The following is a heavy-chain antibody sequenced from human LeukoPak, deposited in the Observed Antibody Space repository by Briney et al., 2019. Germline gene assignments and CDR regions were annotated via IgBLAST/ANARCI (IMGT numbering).Heavy chain of an antibody. D-gene: IGHD4-17*01. CDR3: ARPDYGDANFDY. V-gene: IGHV1-46*01. Sequence: ASVKVSCKASGYTFTSYYMHWVRQAPGQGLEWMGIINPSGGSTSYAQMFQGRVTMTRDMSTNTVYMELSSLRSEDTAVYYCARPDYGDANFDYWGQGTLVTVSS. CDR2: INPSGGST. CDR1: GYTFTSYY. J-gene: IGHJ4*02.